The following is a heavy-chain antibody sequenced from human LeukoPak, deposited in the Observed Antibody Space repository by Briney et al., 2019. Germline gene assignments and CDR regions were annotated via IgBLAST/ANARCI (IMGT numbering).Heavy chain of an antibody. CDR1: GGSISSHY. CDR2: IYYSGST. V-gene: IGHV4-59*11. CDR3: ARESVRLYSYGPKGAFDI. D-gene: IGHD5-18*01. Sequence: SETLSLTCTVSGGSISSHYWSWIRQPPGKGLEWIGYIYYSGSTNYNPSLKSRVTISVDTSKNQFSLKLSSVTAADTAVYYCARESVRLYSYGPKGAFDIWGQGTMVTVSS. J-gene: IGHJ3*02.